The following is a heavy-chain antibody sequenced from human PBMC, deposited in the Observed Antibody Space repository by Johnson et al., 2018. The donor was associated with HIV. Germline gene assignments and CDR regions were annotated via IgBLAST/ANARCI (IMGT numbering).Heavy chain of an antibody. CDR3: ARGGGCGGDCYSGYDAFDI. D-gene: IGHD2-21*01. CDR2: ISYDGTNK. J-gene: IGHJ3*02. CDR1: GFTFSFYA. V-gene: IGHV3-30*14. Sequence: QVQLVESGGGVAQPGRSLRLSCAASGFTFSFYAMHWVRQAPGKGLEWVAVISYDGTNKYYADSVKGRFTISRDSSWNTLSLQMKSLSAEDTAVYYCARGGGCGGDCYSGYDAFDIWGQGTKVTVSS.